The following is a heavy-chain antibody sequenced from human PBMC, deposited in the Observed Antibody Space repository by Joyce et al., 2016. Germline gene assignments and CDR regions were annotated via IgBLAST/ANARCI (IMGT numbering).Heavy chain of an antibody. J-gene: IGHJ4*02. Sequence: EVQLVESGGGLIQPGGSLRLSCAASGFTVSNNYMTWVRQAPGKGLEGVSCIDSGGDTYYADSVKGRFTISRDKNTLYLQMNSLRVEDTAVYYCARVPGFHWGQGTLVTVSS. CDR2: IDSGGDT. CDR1: GFTVSNNY. CDR3: ARVPGFH. V-gene: IGHV3-53*01.